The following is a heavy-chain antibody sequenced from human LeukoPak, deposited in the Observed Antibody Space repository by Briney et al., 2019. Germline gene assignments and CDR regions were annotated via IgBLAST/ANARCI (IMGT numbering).Heavy chain of an antibody. CDR2: IKQDGSEK. CDR1: GFTFSSYW. D-gene: IGHD2-2*02. CDR3: ARDLGKRYCSSTSCYNLGLFDI. Sequence: GGSLRLSCAASGFTFSSYWMSWVRQAPGKGLEWVANIKQDGSEKYYVDSVKGRFTISRDNAKNSLYLQMNSLRAEDTAVYYGARDLGKRYCSSTSCYNLGLFDIGGKGTMVPV. V-gene: IGHV3-7*01. J-gene: IGHJ3*02.